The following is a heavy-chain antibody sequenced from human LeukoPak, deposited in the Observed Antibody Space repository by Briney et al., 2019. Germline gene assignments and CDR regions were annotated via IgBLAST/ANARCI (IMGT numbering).Heavy chain of an antibody. CDR2: IYYSGST. J-gene: IGHJ5*02. CDR1: GGSISSGDYY. V-gene: IGHV4-30-4*08. D-gene: IGHD2-2*01. Sequence: SQTLSLTCTVSGGSISSGDYYWSWIRQPPGKGLEWIGYIYYSGSTYYNPSLKSRVTISVDTSKNQFSLELSSVTAADTAVYYCARAGDIVVVPALNWFDPWGQGTLVTVSS. CDR3: ARAGDIVVVPALNWFDP.